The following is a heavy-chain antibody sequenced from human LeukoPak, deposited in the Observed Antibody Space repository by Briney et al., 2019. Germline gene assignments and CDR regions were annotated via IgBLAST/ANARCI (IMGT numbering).Heavy chain of an antibody. CDR3: ARLDSSGYYSPHY. V-gene: IGHV5-51*01. J-gene: IGHJ4*02. CDR1: GYSFTSYW. D-gene: IGHD3-22*01. CDR2: IYPGDSDT. Sequence: GESLQISSQGSGYSFTSYWIGWVRPMPGKGLEWMGIIYPGDSDTRYSPSFQGQVTISADKSISTAYLQWSSLKASDTAMYYCARLDSSGYYSPHYWGQGTLVTVSS.